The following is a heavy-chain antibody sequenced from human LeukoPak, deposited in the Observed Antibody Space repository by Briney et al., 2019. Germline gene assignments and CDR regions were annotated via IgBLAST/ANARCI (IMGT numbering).Heavy chain of an antibody. D-gene: IGHD2-15*01. V-gene: IGHV3-21*01. Sequence: KPGGSLRLSCAASGFTFSSYTMNWVRQAPGKGLEWVSSISSGSSDMYYADSVRGRFTISRDNSLYLQMNSLRAEDTAVYYCARDDCSGGTCLGGYWGQGTLVTVSS. CDR2: ISSGSSDM. J-gene: IGHJ4*02. CDR3: ARDDCSGGTCLGGY. CDR1: GFTFSSYT.